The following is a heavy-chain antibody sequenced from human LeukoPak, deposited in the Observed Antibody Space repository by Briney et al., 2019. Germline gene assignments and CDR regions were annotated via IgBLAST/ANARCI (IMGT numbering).Heavy chain of an antibody. J-gene: IGHJ4*02. CDR1: GFTFSDYY. V-gene: IGHV3-11*04. CDR3: ARDRRDYYGSGSDRYWFAY. D-gene: IGHD3-10*01. CDR2: ISSSGSTI. Sequence: GGSLRLSCAASGFTFSDYYMSWIRQAPGKGLEWVSYISSSGSTIYYADSVKGRFTISRDNAKNSLYLQMNSLRAEDTAVYYCARDRRDYYGSGSDRYWFAYWGQGTLVTVSS.